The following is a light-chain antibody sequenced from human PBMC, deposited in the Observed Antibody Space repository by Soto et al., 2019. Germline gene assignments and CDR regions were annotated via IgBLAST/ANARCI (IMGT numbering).Light chain of an antibody. V-gene: IGLV2-14*03. CDR2: DVS. J-gene: IGLJ1*01. CDR3: SSFTSSTNIV. Sequence: HSARTQPASVSRSPGHSIAIACTGTSSDVGGYNYISWYQQHPGKAPKLMIYDVSNRPSGVSNRFSGSKSGNTASLTISGLQAEEEADHYCSSFTSSTNIVFGTGTKVTVL. CDR1: SSDVGGYNY.